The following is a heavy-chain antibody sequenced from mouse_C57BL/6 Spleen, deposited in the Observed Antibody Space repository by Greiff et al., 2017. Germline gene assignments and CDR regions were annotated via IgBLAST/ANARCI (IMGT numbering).Heavy chain of an antibody. CDR1: GYTFTSYW. J-gene: IGHJ2*01. CDR2: IHPNSGST. CDR3: ASPHYGSSYDY. Sequence: QVQLQQPGAELVKPGAPVKLSCQASGYTFTSYWMHWVKQRPGPGLEWIGMIHPNSGSTNYNEKFTSKATLTVDKSSSTAYMQLSRLTSEDSAVYYCASPHYGSSYDYWGKGTTLTVSS. D-gene: IGHD1-1*01. V-gene: IGHV1-64*01.